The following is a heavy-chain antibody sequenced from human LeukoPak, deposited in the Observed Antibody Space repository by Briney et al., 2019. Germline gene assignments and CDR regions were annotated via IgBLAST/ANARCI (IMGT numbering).Heavy chain of an antibody. V-gene: IGHV3-30-3*01. Sequence: GGSLRLSCVASGFTFTDYAIHWIRQAPGKGLEWVAVMSYDGNNKYYPDSVKGRFTISRVNSKNTLFLQMDSLGPEDTAIYYCARGGSGLFSWFDPWGQGTLVTVSS. CDR2: MSYDGNNK. CDR1: GFTFTDYA. J-gene: IGHJ5*02. CDR3: ARGGSGLFSWFDP. D-gene: IGHD3/OR15-3a*01.